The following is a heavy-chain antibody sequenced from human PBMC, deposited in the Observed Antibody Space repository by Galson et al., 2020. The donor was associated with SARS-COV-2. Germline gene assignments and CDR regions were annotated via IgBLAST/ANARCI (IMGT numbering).Heavy chain of an antibody. CDR2: ISYDRSNK. V-gene: IGHV3-30*04. J-gene: IGHJ3*02. CDR3: ASFGYCTNGVCYTTDAFDI. D-gene: IGHD2-8*01. Sequence: GWSLRLSCAASGFTFSSYAMHWVRQAPGKGLEWVAVISYDRSNKYYADSVKGRFTISRDNSKNTLYLQMNSLRAEDTAVYYCASFGYCTNGVCYTTDAFDIWGQGTMVTVSS. CDR1: GFTFSSYA.